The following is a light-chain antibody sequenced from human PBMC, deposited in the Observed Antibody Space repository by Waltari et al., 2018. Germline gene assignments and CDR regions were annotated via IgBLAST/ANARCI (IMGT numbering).Light chain of an antibody. CDR2: DAS. J-gene: IGKJ2*01. CDR1: QSVSSY. V-gene: IGKV3-11*01. CDR3: QQRSNWPSYT. Sequence: CRARQSVSSYLAWYQQKPGQAPRLLIYDASNRATGIPARFSGSGSGTDFTLTSSSLEPEDFAVYYCQQRSNWPSYTFGQGTKLEIK.